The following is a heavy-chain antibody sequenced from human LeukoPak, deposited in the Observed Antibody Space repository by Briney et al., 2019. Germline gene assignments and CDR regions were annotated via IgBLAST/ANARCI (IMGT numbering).Heavy chain of an antibody. J-gene: IGHJ4*02. V-gene: IGHV1-69*13. D-gene: IGHD3-10*01. CDR1: GGTFSSYA. CDR2: IIPIFGTA. CDR3: ARGPRLVRGSVDY. Sequence: AASVTVSCTASGGTFSSYAISWVRQAPGQGLEWMGGIIPIFGTANYAQKFHGRVTITADESTSTAYVELRSLRSDDTAVYYCARGPRLVRGSVDYWGQGTLVTVSS.